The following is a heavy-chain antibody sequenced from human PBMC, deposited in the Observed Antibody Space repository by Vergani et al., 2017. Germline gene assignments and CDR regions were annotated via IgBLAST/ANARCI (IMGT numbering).Heavy chain of an antibody. V-gene: IGHV3-33*01. CDR3: ARAWERNWFDP. CDR1: GFTFSSYG. Sequence: QVQLVESGGGVVQPGRSLRLSCAASGFTFSSYGMHWVRQAPGKGLEWVAVIWYDGSNKYYADSVKDRFTISRDNSKNTLYLQMNSLRAEDTAVYYCARAWERNWFDPWGQGTLVTVSS. J-gene: IGHJ5*02. D-gene: IGHD1-26*01. CDR2: IWYDGSNK.